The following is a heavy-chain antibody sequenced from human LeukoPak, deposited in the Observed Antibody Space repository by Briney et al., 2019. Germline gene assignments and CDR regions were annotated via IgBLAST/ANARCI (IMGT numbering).Heavy chain of an antibody. D-gene: IGHD6-19*01. CDR3: AKQSYSSCYTALNF. Sequence: GGCLRLSCAASGFTFSSCAMSWVRQAPGKGLEWVSVISGSGDSTYYADSVKGRFSISRDNSKNTLYLQMNSLRAEDTAVYYCAKQSYSSCYTALNFWGQGTLVTVSS. J-gene: IGHJ4*02. CDR2: ISGSGDST. V-gene: IGHV3-23*01. CDR1: GFTFSSCA.